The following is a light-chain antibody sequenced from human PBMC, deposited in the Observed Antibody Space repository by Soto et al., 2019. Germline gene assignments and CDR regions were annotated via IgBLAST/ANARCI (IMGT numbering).Light chain of an antibody. CDR1: QDIGNN. J-gene: IGKJ2*01. V-gene: IGKV1-33*01. CDR2: DAS. CDR3: QQYDKLPGYT. Sequence: DIQMTQSPSSLSASVGDRVTITCQASQDIGNNLNWYQQKPGKAPNLLIYDASNLEKGVPSRFSGGGSGRDFTFTISTLQPEDIATYYCQQYDKLPGYTFGQGTKLEIK.